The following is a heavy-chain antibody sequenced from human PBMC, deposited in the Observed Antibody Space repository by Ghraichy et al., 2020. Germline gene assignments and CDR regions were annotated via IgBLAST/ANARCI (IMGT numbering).Heavy chain of an antibody. CDR2: IYYSGST. J-gene: IGHJ2*01. V-gene: IGHV4-31*03. D-gene: IGHD6-19*01. CDR1: GGSISRGRYY. Sequence: SETLSLTCTVSGGSISRGRYYWSWIRQHPGKGLEWIGYIYYSGSTYYNPSLKSRVTISVDTSKNQFSLKLSSVTAADTAVYYCARDSHPGYSSGWYFDLWGRVNLVAAS. CDR3: ARDSHPGYSSGWYFDL.